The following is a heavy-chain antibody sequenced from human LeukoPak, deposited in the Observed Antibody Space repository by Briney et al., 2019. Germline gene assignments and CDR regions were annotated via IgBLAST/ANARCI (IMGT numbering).Heavy chain of an antibody. D-gene: IGHD7-27*01. J-gene: IGHJ4*02. CDR3: AKDRPLNWGYYFDY. V-gene: IGHV3-33*06. Sequence: GRSLRLSCAASGFTFSSYGMDWVRQAPGKGLEWVAAIWYDGSNKHYADSVKGRFTISRDNSKNTLYLQMNSLRAEDTAVYYCAKDRPLNWGYYFDYWGQGTLVTVSS. CDR2: IWYDGSNK. CDR1: GFTFSSYG.